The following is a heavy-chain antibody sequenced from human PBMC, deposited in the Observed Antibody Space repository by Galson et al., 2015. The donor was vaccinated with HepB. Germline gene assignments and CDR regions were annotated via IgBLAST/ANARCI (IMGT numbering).Heavy chain of an antibody. J-gene: IGHJ6*03. Sequence: SVKVSCKASGYTFTSYAMHWVRQAPGQRLEWMGWINAGNGNTKYSQKFQGRVTITRDTSASTAYMELSSLRSEDTAVYYCASGGGYDHPMESPYYYYYMDVWGKGTTVTVSS. V-gene: IGHV1-3*01. D-gene: IGHD5-12*01. CDR2: INAGNGNT. CDR3: ASGGGYDHPMESPYYYYYMDV. CDR1: GYTFTSYA.